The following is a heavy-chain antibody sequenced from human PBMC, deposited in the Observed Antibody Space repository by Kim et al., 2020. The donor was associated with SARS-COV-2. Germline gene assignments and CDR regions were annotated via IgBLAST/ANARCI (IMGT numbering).Heavy chain of an antibody. Sequence: GGSLRLSCAASGFTFSSAWMSWVRQAPGKGLEWVGRVKTKTDGGTIDYAAAVKGRFIVSRDDSKNTLYLHMNSLKSEDTGVYYCTTQTVLIWFGELFWGQGTLVTVSS. V-gene: IGHV3-15*01. D-gene: IGHD3-10*01. J-gene: IGHJ4*02. CDR3: TTQTVLIWFGELF. CDR2: VKTKTDGGTI. CDR1: GFTFSSAW.